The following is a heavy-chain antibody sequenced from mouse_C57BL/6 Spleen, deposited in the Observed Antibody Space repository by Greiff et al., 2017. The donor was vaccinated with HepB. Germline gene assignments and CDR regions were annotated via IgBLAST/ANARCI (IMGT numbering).Heavy chain of an antibody. CDR2: INPNNGGT. CDR1: GCTFTDYN. CDR3: ARERWYFDV. Sequence: EVQLQQSGPELVKPGASVKIPCKASGCTFTDYNMDWVKQSHGKSLEWIGDINPNNGGTIYNQKFKGKATLTVDKSSGTAYMELRSLTSEDTAVYYCARERWYFDVWGTGTTVTVSS. V-gene: IGHV1-18*01. J-gene: IGHJ1*03.